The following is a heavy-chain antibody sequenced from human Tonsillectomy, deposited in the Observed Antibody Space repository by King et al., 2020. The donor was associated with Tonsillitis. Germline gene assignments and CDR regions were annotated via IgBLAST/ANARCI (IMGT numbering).Heavy chain of an antibody. CDR3: ARGRRQWLAPAEYFQH. CDR2: INHSGST. J-gene: IGHJ1*01. CDR1: GGSFSGYY. Sequence: QVQLQQWGAGLLKPSETLSLTCAVYGGSFSGYYWSWIRQPPGKGLEWIGEINHSGSTNYNPSLKSRVTISVDTSKNQFSLKLSSVTAADTAVYYCARGRRQWLAPAEYFQHWGQGTLVTVSS. D-gene: IGHD6-19*01. V-gene: IGHV4-34*01.